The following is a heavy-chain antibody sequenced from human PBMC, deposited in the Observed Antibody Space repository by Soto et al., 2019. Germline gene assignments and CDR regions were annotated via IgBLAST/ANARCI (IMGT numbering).Heavy chain of an antibody. J-gene: IGHJ4*02. V-gene: IGHV2-5*02. CDR3: ARGDYYDSSGYSKGDFDY. CDR2: IYWDDDK. CDR1: GFSLSTSGVG. D-gene: IGHD3-22*01. Sequence: QITLKESGPTLVKPTQTLTLTCTFSGFSLSTSGVGVGWIRQPPGKALEWLALIYWDDDKRYSPSLKSRLTITKDTSKNQVVLTMTNMDPVDTATYYCARGDYYDSSGYSKGDFDYWGQGTLVTVSS.